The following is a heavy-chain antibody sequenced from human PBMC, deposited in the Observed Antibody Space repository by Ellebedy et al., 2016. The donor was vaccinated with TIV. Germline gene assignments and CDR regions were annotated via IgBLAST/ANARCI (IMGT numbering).Heavy chain of an antibody. V-gene: IGHV1-18*01. CDR1: GYTFTNSG. CDR3: ARHRRAEAYIVGGRVDY. J-gene: IGHJ4*02. CDR2: ISAYNGNT. Sequence: ASVKVSCXASGYTFTNSGISWVRQAPGQGLEWMAWISAYNGNTNYAQNLQGRVTVTTDTSTSTAYMELRSLRSDDTAVYYCARHRRAEAYIVGGRVDYWGQGTLVTVSS. D-gene: IGHD2-21*01.